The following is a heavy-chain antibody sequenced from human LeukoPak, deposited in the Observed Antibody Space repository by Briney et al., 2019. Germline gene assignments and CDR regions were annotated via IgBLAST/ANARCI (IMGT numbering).Heavy chain of an antibody. D-gene: IGHD2-15*01. CDR3: VRHLSAGRPAFDI. CDR2: IYYSGST. V-gene: IGHV4-59*08. J-gene: IGHJ3*02. Sequence: PSETLSLTCTVSGGSINSYYWSWIRQPPGKGLEWIGYIYYSGSTNYNPSLKSRVTISVDTPNNKFSLKLTSLTAADTAVYYCVRHLSAGRPAFDIWGQGTMVTVSS. CDR1: GGSINSYY.